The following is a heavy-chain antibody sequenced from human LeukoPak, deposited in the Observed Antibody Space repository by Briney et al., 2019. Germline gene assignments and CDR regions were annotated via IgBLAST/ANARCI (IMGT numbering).Heavy chain of an antibody. D-gene: IGHD6-13*01. J-gene: IGHJ4*01. V-gene: IGHV4-34*01. CDR3: AIRFGRLEAGGTPFDS. CDR2: VNHSGRT. CDR1: GGSFSDYW. Sequence: SETLSLTCAVYGGSFSDYWWTWIRQPPGQGLEWIGEVNHSGRTNYNPSLKSRVSISVDRYKKQFSLKLTSVSAADTALYSCAIRFGRLEAGGTPFDSWGDGTLVTVSS.